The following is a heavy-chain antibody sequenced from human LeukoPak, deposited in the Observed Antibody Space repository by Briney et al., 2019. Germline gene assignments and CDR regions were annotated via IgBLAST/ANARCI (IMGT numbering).Heavy chain of an antibody. D-gene: IGHD6-13*01. CDR1: GGTFSSYA. CDR2: IIPIFGTA. Sequence: ASVKVSCKASGGTFSSYAISWVRQAPGQGLEWMGGIIPIFGTANYAQKFQGRVTITADESTGTAYMELSSLRSEDTAVYYCARDSSRPYNWFDPWGQGTLVTVSS. CDR3: ARDSSRPYNWFDP. V-gene: IGHV1-69*13. J-gene: IGHJ5*02.